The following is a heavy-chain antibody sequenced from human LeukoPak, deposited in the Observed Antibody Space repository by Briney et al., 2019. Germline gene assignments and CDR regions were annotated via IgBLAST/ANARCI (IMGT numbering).Heavy chain of an antibody. J-gene: IGHJ6*02. CDR3: ARGGSFYYYGMDV. CDR1: GGSISSYY. Sequence: SETLSLTCTVSGGSISSYYWSWIRQPPGKGLEWIGYIYYSGSTNYNPSLKSRVTISVDTSKNQFSLKLSSVTAADTAVYYCARGGSFYYYGMDVWGQGTTVTVSS. V-gene: IGHV4-59*01. CDR2: IYYSGST. D-gene: IGHD6-13*01.